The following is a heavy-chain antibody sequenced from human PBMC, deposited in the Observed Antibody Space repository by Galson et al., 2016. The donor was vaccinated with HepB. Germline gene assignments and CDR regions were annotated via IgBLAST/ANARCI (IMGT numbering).Heavy chain of an antibody. V-gene: IGHV3-23*01. CDR2: IRGTGGST. J-gene: IGHJ4*02. CDR3: AKIGQRTPHPDY. CDR1: GFTISAYW. Sequence: SLRLSCAASGFTISAYWMSWVRQAPGKGLEWVSAIRGTGGSTFYADSVKGRFTISRDNSMNTLYLQMNSLRAEDTAVYYCAKIGQRTPHPDYWGQGTLVTVSS.